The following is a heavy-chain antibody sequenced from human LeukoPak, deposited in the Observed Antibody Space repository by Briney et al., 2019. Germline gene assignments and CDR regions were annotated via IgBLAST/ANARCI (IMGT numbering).Heavy chain of an antibody. D-gene: IGHD3-10*01. CDR2: ISYDGNNK. J-gene: IGHJ4*02. V-gene: IGHV3-30-3*01. CDR3: ARRAYGSGNPYNEYYFDY. Sequence: GGSLRLSCAASGFTFSTYAMHWVRQAPGKGLEWVAVISYDGNNKHYADSAKGRFTISRDNSKKTLDLQMDSLRAEDSAMYYCARRAYGSGNPYNEYYFDYWGQGTLVTVSS. CDR1: GFTFSTYA.